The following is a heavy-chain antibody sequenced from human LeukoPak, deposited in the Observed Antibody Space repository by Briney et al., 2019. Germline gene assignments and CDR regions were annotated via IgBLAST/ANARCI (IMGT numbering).Heavy chain of an antibody. V-gene: IGHV3-21*01. Sequence: GGSLRLSCAASGFTFSSYSMNWVRQAPGKGLEWVSSISSSSSYIYYADSVKGRFTISRDNAKNSLYLQMNNLRAEDTAVYYCARGRIAVAGTDVWGKGTTVTVSS. D-gene: IGHD6-19*01. CDR3: ARGRIAVAGTDV. CDR1: GFTFSSYS. J-gene: IGHJ6*04. CDR2: ISSSSSYI.